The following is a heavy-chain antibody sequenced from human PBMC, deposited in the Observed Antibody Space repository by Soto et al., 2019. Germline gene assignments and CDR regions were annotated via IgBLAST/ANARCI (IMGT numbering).Heavy chain of an antibody. V-gene: IGHV3-30-3*01. CDR1: GFTFSSYA. J-gene: IGHJ4*02. CDR2: ISYDGSNK. D-gene: IGHD5-18*01. CDR3: ARERLYVDTAPEGFDY. Sequence: GGSLRLSCAASGFTFSSYAMHWVRQAPGKGLEWVAVISYDGSNKYYADSVKGRFTISRDNSKNTLYLQMNSLRAEDTAVYYCARERLYVDTAPEGFDYWGQGTLVTVSS.